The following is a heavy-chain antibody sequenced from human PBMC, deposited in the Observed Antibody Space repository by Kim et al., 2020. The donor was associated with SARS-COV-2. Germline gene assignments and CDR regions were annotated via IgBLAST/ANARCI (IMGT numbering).Heavy chain of an antibody. J-gene: IGHJ4*02. Sequence: ASVKVSCKTFGYTFTDYPLYWVRQAPGQGLEWMGWINTVSGDTRSSQNFQGRVTITRDTSANTAYMELSSLRSEDTAVYYCAKKKFFAAGSYSDFDYWGQGTLVTVSS. V-gene: IGHV1-3*04. CDR2: INTVSGDT. D-gene: IGHD3-10*01. CDR1: GYTFTDYP. CDR3: AKKKFFAAGSYSDFDY.